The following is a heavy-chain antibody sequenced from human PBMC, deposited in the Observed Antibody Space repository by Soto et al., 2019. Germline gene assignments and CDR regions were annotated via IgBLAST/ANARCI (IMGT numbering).Heavy chain of an antibody. CDR3: ASRIPAVPNWFDP. D-gene: IGHD2-2*01. CDR2: IYHSGSP. CDR1: GGSISSGTW. Sequence: QVQLQESGPGLVKPSGTLSLTCAVSGGSISSGTWWSWVRQSPGRGLEWIGEIYHSGSPNYNPSLKSRVTMSVDKPKNRFSLSLIPVTPADSALYYCASRIPAVPNWFDPWGQGTLVTVSS. J-gene: IGHJ5*02. V-gene: IGHV4-4*02.